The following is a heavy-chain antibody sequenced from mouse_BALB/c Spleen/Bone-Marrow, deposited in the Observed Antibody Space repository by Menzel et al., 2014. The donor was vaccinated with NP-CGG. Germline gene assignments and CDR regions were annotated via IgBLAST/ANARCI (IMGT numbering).Heavy chain of an antibody. CDR1: GFTFSSYA. V-gene: IGHV5-9-1*01. J-gene: IGHJ4*01. Sequence: EVKLVESGGGLVKPGGSLKLSCAAPGFTFSSYAMSWVRQTPEKRLEWVATISSGGSYTYYPDSVKGRFTISRDNAKNTLYLQMSSLRSEDTAMYYCARLRTTEAMDYWGQGTSVTVSS. CDR2: ISSGGSYT. CDR3: ARLRTTEAMDY. D-gene: IGHD2-12*01.